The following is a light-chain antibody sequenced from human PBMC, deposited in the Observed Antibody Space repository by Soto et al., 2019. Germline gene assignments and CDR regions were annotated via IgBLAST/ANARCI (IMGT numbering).Light chain of an antibody. J-gene: IGKJ1*01. CDR3: QQSYSTPGT. Sequence: DLQMTQSPSSLSASVGDRVTITCRTSQSINSYLNWYQQKPGKAPKLLIYAASSLQSGVPSRFSGSGSGTDFTLTINSLQPEDFATYYCQQSYSTPGTFGQGTKVEIK. CDR2: AAS. CDR1: QSINSY. V-gene: IGKV1-39*01.